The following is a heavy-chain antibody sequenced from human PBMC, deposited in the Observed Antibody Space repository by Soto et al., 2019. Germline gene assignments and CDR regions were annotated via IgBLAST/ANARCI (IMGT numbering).Heavy chain of an antibody. D-gene: IGHD3-10*01. CDR2: ISAYNGNT. J-gene: IGHJ6*03. CDR1: GYTFTSYG. Sequence: GASVKVSCKASGYTFTSYGIIWVRQAPGQGLEWMGWISAYNGNTNYAQKLQGRVTMTTDTSTSTAYMELRSLRSDDTAVYYCAREGVLWFGERAPYYYYYMDVWGKGTTVTVSS. V-gene: IGHV1-18*01. CDR3: AREGVLWFGERAPYYYYYMDV.